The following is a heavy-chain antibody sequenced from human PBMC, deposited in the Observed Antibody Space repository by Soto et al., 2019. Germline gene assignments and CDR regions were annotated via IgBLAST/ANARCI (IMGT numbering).Heavy chain of an antibody. CDR1: GFSLATSGVG. CDR2: IYWDDDK. V-gene: IGHV2-5*02. CDR3: AHRSPSSGSCNSGWFDS. J-gene: IGHJ5*01. D-gene: IGHD1-26*01. Sequence: QVTLKESGPPLVKPTQTLTLTCTFSGFSLATSGVGVGWIRQPPGQALEWLGFIYWDDDKRYSPSLKSRLTIIKDTSNTPGLPIMSNVDPADTGTYYCAHRSPSSGSCNSGWFDSWGHGTPVSVCS.